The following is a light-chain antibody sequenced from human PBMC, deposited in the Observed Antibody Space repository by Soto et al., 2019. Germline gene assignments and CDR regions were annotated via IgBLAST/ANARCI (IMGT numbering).Light chain of an antibody. V-gene: IGKV3-15*01. Sequence: RTMSPATLPVSPQAGGTLTCRGSHRVSSNGSWYQQKPGQTPRLLIYGAPTRATGIPARFSGSGSGTEFTLTISSLQSEDFAVHYCQQYNILTPCTFGEGTKVDIK. CDR2: GAP. CDR1: HRVSSN. CDR3: QQYNILTPCT. J-gene: IGKJ4*02.